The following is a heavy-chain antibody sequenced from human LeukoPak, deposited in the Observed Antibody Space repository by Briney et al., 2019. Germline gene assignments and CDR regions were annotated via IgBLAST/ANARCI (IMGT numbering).Heavy chain of an antibody. CDR1: GYTFTSYD. Sequence: ASVKVSCKASGYTFTSYDINWVRQATGQGPEWMGWMNPNSGNTGYAQKFQGRVTMTRNTSISTAYMELSSLRSEDTAVYYCARGGCSSTSCPFYYYYYYMDVWGKGTTVTVSS. CDR3: ARGGCSSTSCPFYYYYYYMDV. J-gene: IGHJ6*03. CDR2: MNPNSGNT. D-gene: IGHD2-2*01. V-gene: IGHV1-8*01.